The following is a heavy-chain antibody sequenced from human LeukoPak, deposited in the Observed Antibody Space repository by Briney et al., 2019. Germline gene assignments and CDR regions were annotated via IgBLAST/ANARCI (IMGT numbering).Heavy chain of an antibody. CDR1: GYTFSAYY. V-gene: IGHV1-2*02. Sequence: ASVKVSCKASGYTFSAYYIHWVRQAPGQGLEWMGWMNPNSGGTYYAQNFQGRVTMTWDTSITTAYMELSRLRSDDTAVYYCARGGYSGTEKPNDYWGRGTLVTVSS. J-gene: IGHJ4*02. CDR2: MNPNSGGT. CDR3: ARGGYSGTEKPNDY. D-gene: IGHD1-26*01.